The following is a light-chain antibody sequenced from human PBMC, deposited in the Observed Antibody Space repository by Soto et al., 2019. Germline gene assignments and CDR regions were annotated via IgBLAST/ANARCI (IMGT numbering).Light chain of an antibody. J-gene: IGLJ1*01. CDR2: EVS. V-gene: IGLV2-14*01. Sequence: QSVLTQPASVSGSPGQSITISCTGTSSDVGGYNYVSWYQQHPGKAPKLMIYEVSNRPSGVSNRFSGSKSGNTASLTISGLHAEDDADYYCSSYTSSSIDYVFGTGTKVTVL. CDR3: SSYTSSSIDYV. CDR1: SSDVGGYNY.